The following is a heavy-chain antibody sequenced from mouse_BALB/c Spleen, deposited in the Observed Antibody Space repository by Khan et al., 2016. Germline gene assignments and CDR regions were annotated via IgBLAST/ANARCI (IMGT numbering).Heavy chain of an antibody. CDR2: IDPENGDT. J-gene: IGHJ3*01. CDR3: PCGWFAS. Sequence: VQLKQSGAELVRSGASVKLSCTASDFNIKDDYMHWVKQRPEQGLEWSGWIDPENGDTEYAPKFQGKATMTADTSSNTAYLQLSSLTSEDTAVYYCPCGWFASWGQGTLVPVSA. V-gene: IGHV14-4*02. CDR1: DFNIKDDY.